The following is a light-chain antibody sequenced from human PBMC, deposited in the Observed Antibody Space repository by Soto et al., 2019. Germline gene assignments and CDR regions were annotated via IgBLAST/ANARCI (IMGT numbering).Light chain of an antibody. CDR2: GAS. V-gene: IGKV3-20*01. CDR3: QHYNSYFRT. J-gene: IGKJ1*01. CDR1: QSVSSTF. Sequence: EIVLTQSPGTLSLSPGERATLSCRASQSVSSTFLAWYQQKPGQAPRLLIYGASSRATGIPDRFSGSGSGTDFTLTISSLQPDDVGSYYCQHYNSYFRTFGQGTKVEIK.